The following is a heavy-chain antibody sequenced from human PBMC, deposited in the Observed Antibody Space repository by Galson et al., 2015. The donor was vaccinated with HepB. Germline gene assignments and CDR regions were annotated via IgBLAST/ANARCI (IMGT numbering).Heavy chain of an antibody. D-gene: IGHD3-22*01. CDR3: ARDSSPLRDSSGYYADS. V-gene: IGHV3-33*01. J-gene: IGHJ4*02. CDR2: IWSDGSKK. Sequence: SLRLSCAASGFIFGSYDMYWVRQAPGKGLEWVADIWSDGSKKYYADSVKGRVTISRDNSKNRLDLQMNSLRAEDTAVYFCARDSSPLRDSSGYYADSWGQGTLVTVSS. CDR1: GFIFGSYD.